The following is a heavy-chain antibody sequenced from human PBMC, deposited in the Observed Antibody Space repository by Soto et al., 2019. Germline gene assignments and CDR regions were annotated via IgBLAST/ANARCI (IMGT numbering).Heavy chain of an antibody. CDR2: IYTSGNT. V-gene: IGHV4-4*07. Sequence: SETLSLTCTVSGGSISNYYWSWIRQPAGKGLEWIGRIYTSGNTNYNPSLKGRVTMSVDMSKNQFSLKLSSVAAADTAVYYCARDEDGDNGRALDPWGQGTLVTVYS. CDR3: ARDEDGDNGRALDP. D-gene: IGHD4-17*01. CDR1: GGSISNYY. J-gene: IGHJ5*02.